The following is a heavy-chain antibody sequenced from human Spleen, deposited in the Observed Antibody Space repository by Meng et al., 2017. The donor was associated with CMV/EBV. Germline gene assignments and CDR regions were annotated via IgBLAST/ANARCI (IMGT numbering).Heavy chain of an antibody. CDR3: TKDIWSSGWRFFDC. CDR2: VNWNSDNI. CDR1: GFTFDDYA. Sequence: SLKISCAASGFTFDDYAMHWVRQAPGKGLEWVSGVNWNSDNIAYADSVKGRFTISRDNAKNSLYLQMNSLRPEDTALYYCTKDIWSSGWRFFDCWGQGTLVTVSS. V-gene: IGHV3-9*01. D-gene: IGHD6-19*01. J-gene: IGHJ4*02.